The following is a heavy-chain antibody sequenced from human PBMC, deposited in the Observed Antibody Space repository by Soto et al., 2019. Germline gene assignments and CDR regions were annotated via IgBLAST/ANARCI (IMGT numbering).Heavy chain of an antibody. CDR3: ARDLITFGGVIAYPGDY. D-gene: IGHD3-16*02. J-gene: IGHJ4*02. CDR2: ISAYNGNT. Sequence: ASVKVSCKAPGYTFTSYGISWVRQAPGQGLEWMGWISAYNGNTNYAQKLQGRVTMTTDTSTSTAYMELRSLRSDDTAVYYCARDLITFGGVIAYPGDYWGQGTLVTVSS. CDR1: GYTFTSYG. V-gene: IGHV1-18*04.